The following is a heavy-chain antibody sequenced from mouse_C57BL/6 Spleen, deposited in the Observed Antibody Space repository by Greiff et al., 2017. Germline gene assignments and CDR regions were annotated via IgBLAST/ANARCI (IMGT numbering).Heavy chain of an antibody. CDR2: INPSNGGT. J-gene: IGHJ2*01. CDR1: GYTFTSYW. CDR3: ARAGGGEYFDD. Sequence: QVQLQQPGTELVKPGASVKLSCKASGYTFTSYWMHWVKQRPGQGLEWIGNINPSNGGTNYNEKFKSKATLTVDKSSSTAYMHLSSLTSEDSAGYSDARAGGGEYFDDWGKGTTLTVA. V-gene: IGHV1-53*01.